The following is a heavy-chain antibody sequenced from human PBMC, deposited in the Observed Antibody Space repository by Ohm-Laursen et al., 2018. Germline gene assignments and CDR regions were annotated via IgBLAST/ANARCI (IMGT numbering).Heavy chain of an antibody. V-gene: IGHV4-59*01. D-gene: IGHD3-16*01. J-gene: IGHJ6*02. CDR2: IYNTGNT. Sequence: TLSLTCTVSGGSISNYYWSWIRQPPGKGLEWIGYIYNTGNTNYNPSLKSRVTISDDTSKNQFSVKLSSVTAADTAVYYCARGDYDYYYYYGMDVWGQGTTVTVSS. CDR1: GGSISNYY. CDR3: ARGDYDYYYYYGMDV.